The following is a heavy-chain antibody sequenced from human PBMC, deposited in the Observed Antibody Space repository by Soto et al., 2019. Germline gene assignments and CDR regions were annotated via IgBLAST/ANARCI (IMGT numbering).Heavy chain of an antibody. J-gene: IGHJ4*02. CDR2: ISSSSSYT. CDR1: GFTFSDYY. Sequence: GGSLRLSCAASGFTFSDYYMSWIRQAPGKGLEWVSYISSSSSYTNYADSVKGRFTISRDNAKNSLYLQMNSLRAEDTAVYYCARNLDSSGWNYFDYWGQGTLVTVSS. V-gene: IGHV3-11*03. D-gene: IGHD6-19*01. CDR3: ARNLDSSGWNYFDY.